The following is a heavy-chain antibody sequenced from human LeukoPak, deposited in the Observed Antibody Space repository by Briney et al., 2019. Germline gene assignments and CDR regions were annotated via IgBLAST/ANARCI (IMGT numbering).Heavy chain of an antibody. Sequence: ASVKVSCKASGYTFTSYDINWVRQDTGQGLEWMGWMNPNSGNTGYAQKFQGRGTMTSNTSISTAYMELTSLRSEDTAVYYCARGGRDGYNRHNWFDPWGQGTLVTVSS. CDR1: GYTFTSYD. V-gene: IGHV1-8*01. D-gene: IGHD5-24*01. J-gene: IGHJ5*02. CDR2: MNPNSGNT. CDR3: ARGGRDGYNRHNWFDP.